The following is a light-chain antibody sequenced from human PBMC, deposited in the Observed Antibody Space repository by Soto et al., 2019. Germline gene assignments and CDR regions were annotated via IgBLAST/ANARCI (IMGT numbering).Light chain of an antibody. CDR2: GAS. Sequence: ERMLTQSPGTLSLSPGDRATLFCSTSQTIANKYLTWYQQKPGQAPRLLIYGASIRATGVPDRFTGSGSGTGFTLTISRLEPEDFAVYYCQQFGTSPPAFTFGQGTKLEI. J-gene: IGKJ2*01. CDR3: QQFGTSPPAFT. V-gene: IGKV3-20*01. CDR1: QTIANKY.